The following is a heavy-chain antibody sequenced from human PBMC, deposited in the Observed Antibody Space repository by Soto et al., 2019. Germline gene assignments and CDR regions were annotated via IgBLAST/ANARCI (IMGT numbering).Heavy chain of an antibody. CDR3: AANRGYNYYYGMDV. J-gene: IGHJ6*02. CDR1: GFTFSKYA. D-gene: IGHD3-22*01. Sequence: PGGSLRLSCAASGFTFSKYAMHWVRQAPGKGLEWVAVISYDGSNKYYADSVKGRFTISRDNSKNTLYLQMNSLRAEDTAVYYCAANRGYNYYYGMDVWGQGTTVTVSS. V-gene: IGHV3-30*04. CDR2: ISYDGSNK.